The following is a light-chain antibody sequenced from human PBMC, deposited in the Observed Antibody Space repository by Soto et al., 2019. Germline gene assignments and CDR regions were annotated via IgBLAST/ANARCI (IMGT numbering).Light chain of an antibody. CDR1: KSLVYSDGNTH. V-gene: IGKV2-30*01. J-gene: IGKJ1*01. CDR2: RVS. CDR3: TQGTHWPRT. Sequence: VVLTQSPLSLPVNFGQPASISCRSSKSLVYSDGNTHLSWFHQRPGQSPRRLLYRVSSRDSGVPDRFSGRGSGTDFTLEISSVEAEDVGIYFCTQGTHWPRTFGQGTKVEVK.